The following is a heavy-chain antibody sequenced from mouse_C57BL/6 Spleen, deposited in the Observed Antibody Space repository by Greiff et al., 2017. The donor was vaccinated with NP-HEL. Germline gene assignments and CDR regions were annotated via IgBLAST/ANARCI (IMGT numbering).Heavy chain of an antibody. CDR1: GYTFTDYN. J-gene: IGHJ4*01. V-gene: IGHV1-22*01. D-gene: IGHD2-3*01. CDR2: INPNNGGT. CDR3: AKGYYWGDYYAMDY. Sequence: VQLQQSGPELVKPGASVKMSCKASGYTFTDYNMHWVKQSHGKSLEWIGYINPNNGGTSYNQKFKGKATLTVNKSSSTAYMELRSLTSEDSAVYYCAKGYYWGDYYAMDYWGQGTSVTVSS.